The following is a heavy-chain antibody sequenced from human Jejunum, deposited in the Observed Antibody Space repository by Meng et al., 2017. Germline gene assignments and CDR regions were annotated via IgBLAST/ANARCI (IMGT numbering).Heavy chain of an antibody. V-gene: IGHV3-64*01. CDR1: GFSFSTSS. CDR2: ISSNGDRI. CDR3: AKWTTGSYNDY. J-gene: IGHJ4*02. Sequence: GEFLKISCEGSGFSFSTSSMHWVRQAPGKGLEYVSAISSNGDRIYYGNSVKGRFTISRDNSKNTLYLQMDNVRIGDMAVYYCAKWTTGSYNDYWGQGTLVTVSS. D-gene: IGHD3-10*01.